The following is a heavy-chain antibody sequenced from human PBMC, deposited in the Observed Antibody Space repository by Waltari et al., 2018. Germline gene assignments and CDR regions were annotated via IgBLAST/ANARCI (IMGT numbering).Heavy chain of an antibody. CDR3: ARVGGGNSLIYIVDI. J-gene: IGHJ3*02. CDR2: IIPILRIT. V-gene: IGHV1-69*04. CDR1: GGTFSSKA. Sequence: QVQLVQSGAEVKKPGSSVKVSCKASGGTFSSKAISWVRQAPGQGLEWMGGIIPILRITNYAQKFQGRLTITADDSTSTAYMELSSLTSEDTAMYYCARVGGGNSLIYIVDIWGQGTMVTVSS. D-gene: IGHD2-21*02.